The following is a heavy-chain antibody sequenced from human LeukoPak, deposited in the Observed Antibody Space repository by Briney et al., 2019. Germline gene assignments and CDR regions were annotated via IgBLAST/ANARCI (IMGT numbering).Heavy chain of an antibody. D-gene: IGHD1-1*01. J-gene: IGHJ5*02. CDR3: AREGRVQLERRAIWFDP. CDR1: GGTFSSYA. V-gene: IGHV1-69*04. Sequence: SVKVSCTASGGTFSSYAISWVRQAPGQGLEWMGRIIPILGIANYAQKFQGRVTITADKSTSTAYMELSSLRSEDTAVYYCAREGRVQLERRAIWFDPWGQGTLVTVSS. CDR2: IIPILGIA.